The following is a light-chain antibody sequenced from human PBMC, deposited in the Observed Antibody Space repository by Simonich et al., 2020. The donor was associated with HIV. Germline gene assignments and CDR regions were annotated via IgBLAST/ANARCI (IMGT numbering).Light chain of an antibody. J-gene: IGLJ2*01. CDR3: CSYAEGG. CDR2: EVS. V-gene: IGLV2-8*01. Sequence: QSALTQPPSASGSPGQSVTISCTRTSSDVGGYDYVSWYQQHPGKAPKLMIYEVSKRPSGVPDRFSGSKSGNTASLTVSGLQAEDEADYYCCSYAEGGFGGGTKLTVL. CDR1: SSDVGGYDY.